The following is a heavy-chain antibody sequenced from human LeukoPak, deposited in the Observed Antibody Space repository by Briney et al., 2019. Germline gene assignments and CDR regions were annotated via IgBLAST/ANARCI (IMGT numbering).Heavy chain of an antibody. D-gene: IGHD2-8*02. J-gene: IGHJ5*02. CDR1: GGSFSGYY. Sequence: SETLSLTCAVYGGSFSGYYWSWIRQPPGKGLEWIGYIYYSGSTNYNPSLKSRVTISVDTSKNQFSLKLSSVTAADTAVYYCARGLVVFKGAWFDPWGQGTLVTVSS. V-gene: IGHV4-59*01. CDR2: IYYSGST. CDR3: ARGLVVFKGAWFDP.